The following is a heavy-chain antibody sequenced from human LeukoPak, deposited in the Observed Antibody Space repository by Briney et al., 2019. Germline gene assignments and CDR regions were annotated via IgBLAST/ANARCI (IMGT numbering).Heavy chain of an antibody. CDR3: AREPDYDFWSGPNWFDP. J-gene: IGHJ5*02. Sequence: PSETLSLTCTVSGGSINSYYWSWIRQPAGKGLEWIGRMYTSGSTNYNPSLKSRVTMSVDTSKNQFSLKLSSVTAADTAVYYCAREPDYDFWSGPNWFDPWGQGTLVTVSS. D-gene: IGHD3-3*01. CDR1: GGSINSYY. CDR2: MYTSGST. V-gene: IGHV4-4*07.